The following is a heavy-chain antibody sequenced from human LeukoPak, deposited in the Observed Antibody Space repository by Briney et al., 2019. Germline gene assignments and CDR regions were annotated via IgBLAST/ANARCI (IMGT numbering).Heavy chain of an antibody. CDR2: IYADGST. CDR1: GFTVSSKY. Sequence: GGSLRLSCAASGFTVSSKYMSWVRQAPGKGLEWVSVIYADGSTYYADSVKGRFTISRDNSKNTLYLQMNSLRAEDTAVYYCAPSGAGWFDHLGQGTLVSVSS. CDR3: APSGAGWFDH. D-gene: IGHD3-10*01. V-gene: IGHV3-53*01. J-gene: IGHJ5*02.